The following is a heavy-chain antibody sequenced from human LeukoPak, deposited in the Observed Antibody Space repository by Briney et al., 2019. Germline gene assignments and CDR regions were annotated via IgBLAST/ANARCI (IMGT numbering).Heavy chain of an antibody. Sequence: PSETLSLTCAVYGGSFSGYYWSWIRQPPGKGLEWIGEINHSGSTNYNPSLKSRVTISVDTSKNQFSLKLSSVTAADTAVYYCARGYVEMATFTRTLFDYWGQGTLVTVSS. V-gene: IGHV4-34*01. CDR3: ARGYVEMATFTRTLFDY. CDR2: INHSGST. D-gene: IGHD5-12*01. CDR1: GGSFSGYY. J-gene: IGHJ4*02.